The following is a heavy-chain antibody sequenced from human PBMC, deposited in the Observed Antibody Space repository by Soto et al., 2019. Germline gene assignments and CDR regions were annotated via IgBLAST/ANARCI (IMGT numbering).Heavy chain of an antibody. CDR2: IYHSGST. CDR3: ARDDIMYGGGGRDY. Sequence: PSETLSLTCAVSSGSISSSNWWSWVRQPPGKGLEWIGEIYHSGSTNYNPSLKSRVTISVDKSKNQFSLKLSSVTAADTAVYYCARDDIMYGGGGRDYWGQGTLVTVSS. D-gene: IGHD2-15*01. V-gene: IGHV4-4*02. J-gene: IGHJ4*02. CDR1: SGSISSSNW.